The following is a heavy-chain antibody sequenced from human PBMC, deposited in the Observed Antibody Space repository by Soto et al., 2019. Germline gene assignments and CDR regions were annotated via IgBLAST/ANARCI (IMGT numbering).Heavy chain of an antibody. J-gene: IGHJ6*02. D-gene: IGHD4-17*01. V-gene: IGHV3-23*01. CDR3: ARGAYGDYAYYYYGMDV. Sequence: EVQLLESGGGSVQPGGSLRLSCAASGFTFSSYAMSWVRQAPGKGLEWVSAISGSGGSTYYADSVKGRFTISRDNSKNTLYLQMNSLRAEDTAVYYCARGAYGDYAYYYYGMDVWGQGTTVTVSS. CDR2: ISGSGGST. CDR1: GFTFSSYA.